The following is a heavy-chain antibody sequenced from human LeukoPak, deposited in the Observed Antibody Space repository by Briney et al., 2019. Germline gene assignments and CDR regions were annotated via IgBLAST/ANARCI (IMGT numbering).Heavy chain of an antibody. D-gene: IGHD3-9*01. CDR1: GFTFSSYG. V-gene: IGHV3-33*06. CDR2: IWYDGSNK. CDR3: AKVRLRIDILTGYYDY. Sequence: GRSLRLSCAASGFTFSSYGMHWVRQAPGKGLEWVAVIWYDGSNKYYADSVKGRFTISRDNSKNTLYLQMNSLRAEDTAVYYCAKVRLRIDILTGYYDYWGQGTLVTVSS. J-gene: IGHJ4*02.